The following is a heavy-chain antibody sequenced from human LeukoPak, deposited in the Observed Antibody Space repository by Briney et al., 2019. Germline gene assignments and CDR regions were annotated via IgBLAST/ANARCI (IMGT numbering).Heavy chain of an antibody. D-gene: IGHD3-10*01. CDR1: GITFSSYS. V-gene: IGHV3-21*01. CDR2: ISSSSSYI. CDR3: ARGSGGLFDP. Sequence: GGSLRLSCAASGITFSSYSMNWVRQAPGKGLEWVSSISSSSSYIYYADSVKGRFTISRDNAKNSLYLQMNSLRAEDTAVYYCARGSGGLFDPWGQGTLVTVSS. J-gene: IGHJ5*02.